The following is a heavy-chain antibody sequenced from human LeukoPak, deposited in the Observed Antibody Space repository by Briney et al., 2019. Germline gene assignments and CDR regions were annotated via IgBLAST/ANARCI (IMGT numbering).Heavy chain of an antibody. CDR3: ARGLKARLSAFDF. CDR1: GFTFSSYS. Sequence: PGGSLRLSCAASGFTFSSYSMNWVRQAPGKGLEWVSYISSSGSTIYYADSVKGRFTISRDDAKNSLYLQMNSLRAEDTAVYYCARGLKARLSAFDFWGQGTMVAVSS. D-gene: IGHD2/OR15-2a*01. CDR2: ISSSGSTI. V-gene: IGHV3-48*04. J-gene: IGHJ3*01.